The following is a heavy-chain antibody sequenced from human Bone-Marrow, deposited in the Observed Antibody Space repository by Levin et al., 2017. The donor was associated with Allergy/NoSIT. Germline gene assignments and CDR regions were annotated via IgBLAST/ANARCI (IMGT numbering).Heavy chain of an antibody. Sequence: SETLSLTCTVSGDSVSRSNNYWSWIRQPPGKGPELIGYISNSGSANYNPSFKSRVAIFVATSKNQFSLNLNSVTAADTAVYYCARANYDILTGYYSGGFYYMDVWGEGTTVTVSS. V-gene: IGHV4-61*01. CDR1: GDSVSRSNNY. CDR2: ISNSGSA. D-gene: IGHD3-9*01. J-gene: IGHJ6*03. CDR3: ARANYDILTGYYSGGFYYMDV.